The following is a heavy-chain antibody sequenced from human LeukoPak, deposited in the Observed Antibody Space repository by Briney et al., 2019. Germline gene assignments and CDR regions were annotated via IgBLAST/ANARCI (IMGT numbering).Heavy chain of an antibody. CDR2: ISYDGSNK. CDR3: ARHGFSGSYYYYYYYGMDV. D-gene: IGHD1-26*01. Sequence: PGGSLRLSCAASGFTFSSYAMHWVRQAPGKGLEWVAVISYDGSNKYYADSVKGRFTISRDNAKNSLYLQMNSLRAEDTAVYYCARHGFSGSYYYYYYYGMDVWGQGTTVTVSS. J-gene: IGHJ6*02. V-gene: IGHV3-30-3*01. CDR1: GFTFSSYA.